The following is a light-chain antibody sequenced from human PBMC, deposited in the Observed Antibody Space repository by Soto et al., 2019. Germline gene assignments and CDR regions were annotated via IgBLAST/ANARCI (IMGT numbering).Light chain of an antibody. V-gene: IGKV3-20*01. CDR2: GAS. J-gene: IGKJ1*01. CDR1: QSVSSSY. Sequence: EIVLTQSPGTLSLSPGERATLSCRASQSVSSSYFAWYQQRFGQAPRLLIYGASSRATGIPDRFSGSGSGTDFTLTISRLEPEDSAVYYCQQYGSSSWTFGQGTKVDIK. CDR3: QQYGSSSWT.